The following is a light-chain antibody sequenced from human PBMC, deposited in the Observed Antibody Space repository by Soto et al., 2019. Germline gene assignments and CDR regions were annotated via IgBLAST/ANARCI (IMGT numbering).Light chain of an antibody. CDR1: SSDVGLYNY. J-gene: IGLJ1*01. Sequence: QSVLTQPASVSGSPGQSITISCTGTSSDVGLYNYVSWYQHHPGKAPKLMIYDVSDRPSGVSNRFSGSKSGNTASLTISGLQAEDEGDYYCSSSGGSPTYVFGTGTKLTVL. V-gene: IGLV2-14*01. CDR3: SSSGGSPTYV. CDR2: DVS.